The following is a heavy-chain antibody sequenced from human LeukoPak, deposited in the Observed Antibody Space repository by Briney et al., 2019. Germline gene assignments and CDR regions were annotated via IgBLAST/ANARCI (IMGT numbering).Heavy chain of an antibody. V-gene: IGHV4-39*01. CDR2: INHSGST. CDR1: GGSISSSSYY. D-gene: IGHD3-9*01. CDR3: ARQDYDILTGYRNDY. J-gene: IGHJ4*02. Sequence: SETLSLTCTVSGGSISSSSYYWGWIRRPPGKGLEWIGEINHSGSTNYNPSLKSRVTISVDTSKNQFSLKLSSVTAADTAVYYCARQDYDILTGYRNDYWGQGTLVTVSS.